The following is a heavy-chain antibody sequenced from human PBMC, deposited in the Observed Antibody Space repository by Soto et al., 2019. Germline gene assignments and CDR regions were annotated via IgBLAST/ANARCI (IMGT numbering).Heavy chain of an antibody. J-gene: IGHJ4*02. Sequence: HGVRQAPGKGLEWVAVIWYDGSTKYYADSVEGRFTISRDNSKNTLYPQMNSLRVEDTAVYYCARWGNNKKLDYWGQGTLVTVSS. CDR2: IWYDGSTK. D-gene: IGHD3-16*01. CDR3: ARWGNNKKLDY. V-gene: IGHV3-33*01.